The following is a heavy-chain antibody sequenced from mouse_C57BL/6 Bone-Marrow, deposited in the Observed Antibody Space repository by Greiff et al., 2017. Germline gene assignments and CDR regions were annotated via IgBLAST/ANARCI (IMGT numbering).Heavy chain of an antibody. V-gene: IGHV8-5*01. CDR3: AQMTGLLPFSY. Sequence: QVTLKVSGPGLLQPSQTLSLPCSFSGFSLSTSNMGIGWLRPPSGKGLEWLAHILWNDDKYYYPFLKSRLTITNDTSNNQVFLKIISGYTADTATDYCAQMTGLLPFSYWGQGTLVTVSA. CDR2: ILWNDDK. J-gene: IGHJ3*01. D-gene: IGHD2-3*01. CDR1: GFSLSTSNMG.